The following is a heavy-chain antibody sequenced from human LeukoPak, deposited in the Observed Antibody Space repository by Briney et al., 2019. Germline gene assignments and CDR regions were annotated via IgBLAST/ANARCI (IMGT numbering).Heavy chain of an antibody. V-gene: IGHV1-69*01. CDR2: IIPIFGTA. CDR3: ARALGSSGWFGFFNY. CDR1: GGTFSSYA. J-gene: IGHJ4*02. D-gene: IGHD6-19*01. Sequence: SVTVSCKASGGTFSSYAISWVRQAPGQGLEWMGGIIPIFGTANYAQKFQGRVTITADESTSTAYMELSSLRSEDTAVYYCARALGSSGWFGFFNYWGQGTLVTVSS.